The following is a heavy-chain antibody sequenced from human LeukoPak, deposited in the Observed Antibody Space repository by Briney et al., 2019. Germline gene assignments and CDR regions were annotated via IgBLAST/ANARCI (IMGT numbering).Heavy chain of an antibody. Sequence: PSETLSLTCTVSGGSISSGGYYWSWIRQHPGKGPEWIGYIYYSGSTYYNPSLKSRVTISVDTSKNQFSLKLSSVTAADTAVYYCARLMEAEYYDFWSGYYSDGTQGTNWFDPWGQGTLVTVSS. V-gene: IGHV4-31*03. J-gene: IGHJ5*02. CDR1: GGSISSGGYY. D-gene: IGHD3-3*01. CDR3: ARLMEAEYYDFWSGYYSDGTQGTNWFDP. CDR2: IYYSGST.